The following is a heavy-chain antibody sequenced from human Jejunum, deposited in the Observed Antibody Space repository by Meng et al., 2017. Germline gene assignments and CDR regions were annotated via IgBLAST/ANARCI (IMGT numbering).Heavy chain of an antibody. Sequence: QLQLQESGPGLVKPSETLSLTCTVSDDSITSSTYAWGWTRQPPGRGLEWIGSIYYSGNTHYSSSLKSRVSISVDTSKNHFSLRLDSLTAADTAVYYCARGGGDSYGTFDSWGRGTLVTVSS. V-gene: IGHV4-39*02. CDR2: IYYSGNT. CDR1: DDSITSSTYA. CDR3: ARGGGDSYGTFDS. J-gene: IGHJ4*02. D-gene: IGHD2-21*01.